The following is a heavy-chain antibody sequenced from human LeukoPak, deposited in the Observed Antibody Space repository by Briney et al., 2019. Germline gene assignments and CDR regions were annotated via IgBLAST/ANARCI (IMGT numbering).Heavy chain of an antibody. J-gene: IGHJ3*02. D-gene: IGHD1-14*01. Sequence: GASVKVSCKVSGYTLTELPMHWVRQAPGKGLEWMGGFDPEDGKTIYAQKFQGRVTMTEDTSTDTAYMELSSLRSEDTAVYYCATFSRNLDAFDIWGQGTMVTVSS. CDR1: GYTLTELP. V-gene: IGHV1-24*01. CDR3: ATFSRNLDAFDI. CDR2: FDPEDGKT.